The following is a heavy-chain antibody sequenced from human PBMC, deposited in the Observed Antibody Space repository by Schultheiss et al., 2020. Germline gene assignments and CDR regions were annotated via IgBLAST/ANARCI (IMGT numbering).Heavy chain of an antibody. D-gene: IGHD4-23*01. Sequence: GGSLRLSCAASGFTFSGSAMHWVRQAPGKGLEWVGFIRSKAYGGTTEYAASVKGRFTISRDDSKNSLYLQMNSLKTEDTAVYYCAKRGGNSGKGFDYWGQGTLVTVSS. J-gene: IGHJ4*02. V-gene: IGHV3-49*04. CDR3: AKRGGNSGKGFDY. CDR1: GFTFSGSA. CDR2: IRSKAYGGTT.